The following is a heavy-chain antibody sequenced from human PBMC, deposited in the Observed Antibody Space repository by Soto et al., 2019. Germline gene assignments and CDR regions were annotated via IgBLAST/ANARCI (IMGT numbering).Heavy chain of an antibody. CDR2: MYYTGNS. CDR3: SRADKVNCDGTTCYEF. Sequence: PSETLSLTCTVSGGSISIGGYYWTWIRQHPGKGLEWMGYMYYTGNSFYNPSLGSRLTMSVDTSRNQFSLRLTSVTAADTAVYYVSRADKVNCDGTTCYEFWGQGILLT. CDR1: GGSISIGGYY. J-gene: IGHJ4*02. D-gene: IGHD2-2*01. V-gene: IGHV4-31*03.